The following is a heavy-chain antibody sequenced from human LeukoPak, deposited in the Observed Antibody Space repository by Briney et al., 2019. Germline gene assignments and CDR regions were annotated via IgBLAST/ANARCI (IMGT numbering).Heavy chain of an antibody. Sequence: PSETLSLTCTVSGGSISSSGYYWGWIRQPPGKGLEWIGSIYYSGSTYYNPSLDSQSRVTISVDTSKNQFSLKLSSVTAADTAVYYCARRDSGWSSDTRAFDIWGQGTMVTVSS. J-gene: IGHJ3*02. CDR3: ARRDSGWSSDTRAFDI. CDR1: GGSISSSGYY. D-gene: IGHD6-19*01. V-gene: IGHV4-39*01. CDR2: IYYSGST.